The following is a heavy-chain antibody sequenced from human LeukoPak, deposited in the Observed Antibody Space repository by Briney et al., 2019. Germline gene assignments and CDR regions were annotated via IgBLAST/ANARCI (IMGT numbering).Heavy chain of an antibody. Sequence: GGSLRLSCAASGFTFSSHRMSWVRQTPGKGLEWVAHIKQDGSEEYYVDSVTGRFTISRDNSKNTLYLQMNSLRVEDTAVYYCARERWVDPWGQGTLVTVSS. CDR2: IKQDGSEE. CDR3: ARERWVDP. V-gene: IGHV3-7*03. CDR1: GFTFSSHR. J-gene: IGHJ5*02.